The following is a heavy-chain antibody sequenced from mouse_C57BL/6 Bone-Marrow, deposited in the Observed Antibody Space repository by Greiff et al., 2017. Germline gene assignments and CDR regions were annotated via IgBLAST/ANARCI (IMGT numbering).Heavy chain of an antibody. V-gene: IGHV14-4*01. D-gene: IGHD1-1*01. Sequence: EVKLQESGAELVRPGASVKLSCTASGFNIKDDYMHWVKQRPEQGLEWIGWIDPENGDTEYASKFQGKVTITADTSSNTAYLQLSSLTSEDTAVYYCTTGSVDYWGQGTPLTVSS. CDR1: GFNIKDDY. CDR3: TTGSVDY. CDR2: IDPENGDT. J-gene: IGHJ2*01.